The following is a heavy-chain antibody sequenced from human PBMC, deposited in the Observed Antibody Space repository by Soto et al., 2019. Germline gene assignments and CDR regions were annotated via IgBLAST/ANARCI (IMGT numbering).Heavy chain of an antibody. Sequence: EVQLVESGGGLVKPGGSLRLSCAASGFTFSNYNMNWVRQAPGKGLEWVSSISSGSAYIYYADSVKGRFTISRDNARNSLYLQMNSLRADDTAVYYCASDPTNLKHSSGWYSWVDPWGQGPLVTFSS. V-gene: IGHV3-21*01. CDR1: GFTFSNYN. D-gene: IGHD6-19*01. J-gene: IGHJ5*02. CDR3: ASDPTNLKHSSGWYSWVDP. CDR2: ISSGSAYI.